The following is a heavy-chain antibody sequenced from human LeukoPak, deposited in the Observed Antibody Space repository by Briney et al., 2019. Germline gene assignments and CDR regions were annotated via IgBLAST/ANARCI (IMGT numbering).Heavy chain of an antibody. Sequence: RTGGSLRLSCAASGFTFSSYAMSWVRQAPGKGLEWVSAISGSGGSTYYADSVKGRFTISRDNSKNTLYLQMNSLRAEDTAVYYCAKDLFTVTTSDWFDPWGQGTLVTVSS. J-gene: IGHJ5*02. D-gene: IGHD4-11*01. CDR1: GFTFSSYA. V-gene: IGHV3-23*01. CDR2: ISGSGGST. CDR3: AKDLFTVTTSDWFDP.